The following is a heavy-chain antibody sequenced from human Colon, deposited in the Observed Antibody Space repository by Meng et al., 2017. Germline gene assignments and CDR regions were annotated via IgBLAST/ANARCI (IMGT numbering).Heavy chain of an antibody. CDR3: GTTDINYCPIHY. J-gene: IGHJ4*02. V-gene: IGHV4-4*02. D-gene: IGHD1/OR15-1a*01. CDR1: GVSISTTNW. Sequence: QLRLQESGSRLVKPSGTLSLTCAVSGVSISTTNWWTWFRQSPGKGLEWIGEIAHTGRTNSNRSLKSRVTVSMDKSKNHFSLNVTSVTAADTAVYYCGTTDINYCPIHYWGQGTLVTVSS. CDR2: IAHTGRT.